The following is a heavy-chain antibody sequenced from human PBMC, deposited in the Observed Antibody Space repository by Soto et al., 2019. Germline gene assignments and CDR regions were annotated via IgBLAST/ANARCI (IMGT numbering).Heavy chain of an antibody. CDR1: GGSFSGYY. J-gene: IGHJ4*02. V-gene: IGHV4-34*01. CDR2: INHSGST. D-gene: IGHD5-12*01. Sequence: QVQLQQWGAGLLKPSETLSLTCAVYGGSFSGYYWSWIRQPPGKGLEWIGEINHSGSTNYNPSLKSRXXIXVAXSKNQFSLKLSSVTAADTAVYYCARGKWLRSSIDYWGQGTLVTVSS. CDR3: ARGKWLRSSIDY.